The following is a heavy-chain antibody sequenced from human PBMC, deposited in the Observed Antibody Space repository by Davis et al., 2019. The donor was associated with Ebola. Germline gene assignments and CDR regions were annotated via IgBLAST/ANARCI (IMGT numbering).Heavy chain of an antibody. J-gene: IGHJ6*02. V-gene: IGHV3-21*01. Sequence: PGGSLRLSCAASGFTFSSYSMNWVRQAPGKGLEWVSSISSSSSYIYYADSVKGRFTISRDNAKNSLYLQMNSLRAEDTAVYYCARVQLDYYYGMDVWGQGTTVTVSS. D-gene: IGHD5-18*01. CDR1: GFTFSSYS. CDR3: ARVQLDYYYGMDV. CDR2: ISSSSSYI.